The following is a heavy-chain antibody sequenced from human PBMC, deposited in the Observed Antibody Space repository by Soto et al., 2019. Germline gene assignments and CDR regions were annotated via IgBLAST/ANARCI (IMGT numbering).Heavy chain of an antibody. J-gene: IGHJ4*02. D-gene: IGHD5-12*01. Sequence: GGSLRLSCAASGFTFGRYSMNWVRQAPGKGLEWVSSISRSDSYIFYADSVKGRFTISTDNAKNSLYLQMNSLRAEDTAVYYCARASGYDYAPYFDYWGQGTLVTVSS. CDR1: GFTFGRYS. CDR3: ARASGYDYAPYFDY. CDR2: ISRSDSYI. V-gene: IGHV3-21*01.